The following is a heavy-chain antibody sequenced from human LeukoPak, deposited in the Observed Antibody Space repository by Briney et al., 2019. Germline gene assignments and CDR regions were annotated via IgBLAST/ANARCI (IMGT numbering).Heavy chain of an antibody. CDR1: GGSFNGYY. CDR2: INHSGST. J-gene: IGHJ4*02. Sequence: SETLSLTCAVYGGSFNGYYWSWIRQPPGKGLEWIGEINHSGSTNYNPSLKSRVTISVDTSKNSFSLTLNSVTAADTAVYYCARAVGSSGSFPFHFWGQGTLLTVSS. D-gene: IGHD1-26*01. CDR3: ARAVGSSGSFPFHF. V-gene: IGHV4-34*01.